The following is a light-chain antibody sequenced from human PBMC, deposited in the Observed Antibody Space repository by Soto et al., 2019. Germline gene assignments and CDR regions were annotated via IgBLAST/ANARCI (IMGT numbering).Light chain of an antibody. CDR1: TSDVGYYNH. CDR2: EVT. Sequence: QSALTQPASVSGSPGQSITISCTGTTSDVGYYNHVSWYQQHPGKAPKLMIYEVTKRPSGVSNRFSGSKSDDTASLTISGLQAEDEADYYCSSYTSSSTLVFGGGTQLTVL. V-gene: IGLV2-14*01. CDR3: SSYTSSSTLV. J-gene: IGLJ2*01.